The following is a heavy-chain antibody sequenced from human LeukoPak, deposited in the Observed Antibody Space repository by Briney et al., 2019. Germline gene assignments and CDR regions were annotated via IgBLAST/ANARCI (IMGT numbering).Heavy chain of an antibody. CDR2: ISSSSSTI. J-gene: IGHJ5*02. CDR1: GFTFSSYS. Sequence: GGSLRLSCAASGFTFSSYSMNWVRQAPGKGLEWVSYISSSSSTIYYADSVKSRFTISRDNAKNSLYLQMNSLRAEDTAVYYCARDPPWSGYDSWGQGTLVTVSS. CDR3: ARDPPWSGYDS. D-gene: IGHD5-12*01. V-gene: IGHV3-48*01.